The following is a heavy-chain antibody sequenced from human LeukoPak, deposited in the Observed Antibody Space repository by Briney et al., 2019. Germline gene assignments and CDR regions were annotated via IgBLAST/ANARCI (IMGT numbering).Heavy chain of an antibody. CDR3: ARDPVYSGSYGRPTLNYDAFDI. D-gene: IGHD1-26*01. CDR1: GGSITTYY. V-gene: IGHV4-59*06. CDR2: IYYSGST. J-gene: IGHJ3*02. Sequence: SETLSLTCTVSGGSITTYYWTWIRQHPGKGLEWIGYIYYSGSTYYNPSLKSRVTISVDTSKNQFSLKLSSVTAADTAVYYCARDPVYSGSYGRPTLNYDAFDIWGQGTMVTVSS.